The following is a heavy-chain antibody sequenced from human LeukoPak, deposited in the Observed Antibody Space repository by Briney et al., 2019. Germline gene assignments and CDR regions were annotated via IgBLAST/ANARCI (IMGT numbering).Heavy chain of an antibody. CDR3: AREILYSSSSGYYYYGMDV. Sequence: ASVTVSCKASGYTFTGYYMHWVRQAPGQGLEWMGIINPSGGSTSYAQKFQGRVTMTRDTSTSTVYMELSSLRSEDTAVYYCAREILYSSSSGYYYYGMDVWGQGTTVTVSS. V-gene: IGHV1-46*01. CDR1: GYTFTGYY. J-gene: IGHJ6*02. D-gene: IGHD6-6*01. CDR2: INPSGGST.